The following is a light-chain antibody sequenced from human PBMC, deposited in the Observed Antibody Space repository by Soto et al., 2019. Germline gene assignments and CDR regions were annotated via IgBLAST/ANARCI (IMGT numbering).Light chain of an antibody. V-gene: IGLV2-14*01. CDR2: DVS. CDR1: SSDVGGYNF. J-gene: IGLJ2*01. CDR3: RSYTSSRTLV. Sequence: QSALTQPASVSGSPGQSITISCTGTSSDVGGYNFVSWYQQHPAKAPKLMIFDVSNRPSGVSNRFSGSKSGNTASLTISGLQAEDEADYYCRSYTSSRTLVFGGGTKLTVL.